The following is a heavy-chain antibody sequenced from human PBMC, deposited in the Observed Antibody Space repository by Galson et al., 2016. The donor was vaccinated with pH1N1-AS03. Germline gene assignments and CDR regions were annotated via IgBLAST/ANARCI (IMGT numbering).Heavy chain of an antibody. CDR2: IDWDDDK. CDR1: GFSLTTAPMR. Sequence: PALVKPTQTLTLTCTFSGFSLTTAPMRVSWIRQPPGKALEWLARIDWDDDKFYSTSLKTRLTISKDTSKNQVVLTMTNMDPVDTATYYCSRAPYGDYDFDYWGQGTLVTVSA. V-gene: IGHV2-70*04. CDR3: SRAPYGDYDFDY. J-gene: IGHJ4*02. D-gene: IGHD4-17*01.